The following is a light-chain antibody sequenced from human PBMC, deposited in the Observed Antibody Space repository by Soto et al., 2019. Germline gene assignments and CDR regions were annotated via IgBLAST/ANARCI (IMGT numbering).Light chain of an antibody. V-gene: IGKV3-15*01. J-gene: IGKJ1*01. Sequence: ESVLTQSTGTRSLSPGERATLSCRSSQSVTSGYLAWYQQQPNQDHRILIYGEYTRATGIQVRFSGSASGTEFTLTIRSLQSEEFTVYYCQKYNKWPLTCGKGTKLDI. CDR2: GEY. CDR3: QKYNKWPLT. CDR1: QSVTSG.